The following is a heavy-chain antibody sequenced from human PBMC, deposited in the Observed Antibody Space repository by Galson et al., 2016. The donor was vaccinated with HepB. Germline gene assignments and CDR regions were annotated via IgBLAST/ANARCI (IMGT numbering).Heavy chain of an antibody. CDR2: IYSGGST. J-gene: IGHJ4*02. CDR3: ARDRHCITTSCQGL. CDR1: GFTVSSNY. V-gene: IGHV3-53*01. D-gene: IGHD2-2*01. Sequence: SLRLSCAASGFTVSSNYMSWVRQAPGKGLEWVSVIYSGGSTYYADSVKGRFTISRDSSKNTLYLQMNSLKAEDTAVYYCARDRHCITTSCQGLWGPGTLVTVSS.